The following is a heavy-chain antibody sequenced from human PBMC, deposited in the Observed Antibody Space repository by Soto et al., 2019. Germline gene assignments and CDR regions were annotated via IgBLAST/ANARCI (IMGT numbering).Heavy chain of an antibody. CDR3: ARGRAMLYNWFDP. CDR2: INHSGST. CDR1: GGSFSGYY. V-gene: IGHV4-34*01. D-gene: IGHD3-16*01. J-gene: IGHJ5*02. Sequence: PSETLSLTCAVYGGSFSGYYGSWIRPPPGKGLEWIGEINHSGSTNYNPSLKSRVTISVDTSKNQFSLKLSSVTAADTAVYYCARGRAMLYNWFDPWGQGTLVTVSS.